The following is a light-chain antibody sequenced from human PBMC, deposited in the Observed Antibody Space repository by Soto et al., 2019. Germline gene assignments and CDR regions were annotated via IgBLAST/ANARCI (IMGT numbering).Light chain of an antibody. J-gene: IGKJ5*01. CDR1: PSVTNY. Sequence: EIVMTQSPATLSVFPWERATLSCRASPSVTNYLAWYQQKPGQPPRLLIYGAFNRAAGIPARFSGSGSGTDFTLTISSLQSEDFAVYYCQQYKNWPLFGQGTRLEIK. V-gene: IGKV3D-15*01. CDR2: GAF. CDR3: QQYKNWPL.